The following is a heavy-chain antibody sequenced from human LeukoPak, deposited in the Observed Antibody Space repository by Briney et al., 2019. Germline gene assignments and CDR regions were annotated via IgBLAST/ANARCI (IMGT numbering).Heavy chain of an antibody. Sequence: SETLSLTCTVSGGSISSSSYYWGWIRQPPGKGLEWIGSIYYSGSTYYNPSLKSRVTISVDTSKNQFSLKLSSVTAADTAVYYCARGGGNVLPYFDPKYYYYMDVWGKGTTVTVSS. CDR1: GGSISSSSYY. CDR2: IYYSGST. J-gene: IGHJ6*03. D-gene: IGHD3-9*01. CDR3: ARGGGNVLPYFDPKYYYYMDV. V-gene: IGHV4-39*07.